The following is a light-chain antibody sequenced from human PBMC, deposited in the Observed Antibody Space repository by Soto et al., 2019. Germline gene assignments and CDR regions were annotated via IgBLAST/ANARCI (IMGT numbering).Light chain of an antibody. Sequence: QSVLTQPPSVSGAPGQRVTISCTGRSSNIGAGYEVHWYQQLPGTAPKLLIYGNSNRPSGVPDRFSGSKSGTSASLAITGLQAEDEADYYCQSYDSSLSGSGFGGGTKLTVL. V-gene: IGLV1-40*01. CDR1: SSNIGAGYE. J-gene: IGLJ2*01. CDR3: QSYDSSLSGSG. CDR2: GNS.